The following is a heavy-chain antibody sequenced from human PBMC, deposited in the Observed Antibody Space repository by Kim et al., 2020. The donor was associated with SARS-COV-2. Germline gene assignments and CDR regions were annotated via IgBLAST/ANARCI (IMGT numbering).Heavy chain of an antibody. Sequence: GGSLRLSCAASGFTFGDYGMHWVRQAPGKGLEWVSGISWNSGNIAYAASVKGRFTISRDNAKNSLYLQMNSLRPKDTALYYCAKAHDYYDGLDVWGQGTTVTVSS. V-gene: IGHV3-9*01. CDR2: ISWNSGNI. CDR1: GFTFGDYG. J-gene: IGHJ6*02. CDR3: AKAHDYYDGLDV.